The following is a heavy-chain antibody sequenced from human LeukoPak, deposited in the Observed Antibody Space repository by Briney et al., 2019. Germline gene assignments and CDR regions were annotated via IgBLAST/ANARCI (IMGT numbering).Heavy chain of an antibody. V-gene: IGHV1-46*01. D-gene: IGHD6-19*01. Sequence: ASVKVSCKASGYTFTSYYVHWVRQAPGQGLEWMGIINPSGGSTSYAQKFQGRVTMTRDTSTSTVYMELSSLRSEDTAVYYCARTPLRYSSGPDAFDIWGQGTMVTVSS. CDR1: GYTFTSYY. CDR2: INPSGGST. J-gene: IGHJ3*02. CDR3: ARTPLRYSSGPDAFDI.